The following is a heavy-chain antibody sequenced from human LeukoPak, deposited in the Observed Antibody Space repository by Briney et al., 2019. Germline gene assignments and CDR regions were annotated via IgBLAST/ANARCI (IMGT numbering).Heavy chain of an antibody. CDR2: IYHSGST. Sequence: SETLSLTCTVSGDSLSSGDYYWSWIRQPPGKGLEWIGSIYHSGSTYYNPSLKSRVTISVDTSKNQFSLKLSSVTAADTAVYYCARVYYDSSGYYLFDYWGQGTLVTVSS. V-gene: IGHV4-38-2*02. J-gene: IGHJ4*02. CDR1: GDSLSSGDYY. CDR3: ARVYYDSSGYYLFDY. D-gene: IGHD3-22*01.